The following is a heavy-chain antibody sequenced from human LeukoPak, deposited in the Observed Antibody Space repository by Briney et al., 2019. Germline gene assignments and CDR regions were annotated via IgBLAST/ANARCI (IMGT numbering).Heavy chain of an antibody. J-gene: IGHJ4*02. V-gene: IGHV3-13*01. CDR3: ARALLYAILSGHFHFAS. CDR1: GFALKNYD. Sequence: PGGSLRLSCAASGFALKNYDIHWLRQTTGKGLEWVAAIDTAGETYYAGSVKGRFTISRDNAKNSLDLQMNSLRAGDTAVYYCARALLYAILSGHFHFASWGKGSLVTVSS. D-gene: IGHD3-9*01. CDR2: IDTAGET.